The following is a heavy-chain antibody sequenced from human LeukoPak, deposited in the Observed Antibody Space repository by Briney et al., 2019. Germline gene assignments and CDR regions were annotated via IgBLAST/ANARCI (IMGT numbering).Heavy chain of an antibody. D-gene: IGHD5-12*01. Sequence: ASVKVSCKASAHTFTGYYMHWVRQAPGQGLEWMGWTNPNSGGTNYAQKFQGRVTMTRDTSISTAYMELSRLRSDDTAVYYCARGDGATSNPYFDYWGQGTLVTVSS. CDR3: ARGDGATSNPYFDY. CDR2: TNPNSGGT. J-gene: IGHJ4*02. CDR1: AHTFTGYY. V-gene: IGHV1-2*02.